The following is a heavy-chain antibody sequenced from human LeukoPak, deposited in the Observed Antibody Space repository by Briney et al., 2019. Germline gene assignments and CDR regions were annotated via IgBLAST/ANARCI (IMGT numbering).Heavy chain of an antibody. CDR3: AHRLETMVRGVTFDY. CDR2: IYWDDDK. CDR1: GFSLSTSGVG. J-gene: IGHJ4*02. V-gene: IGHV2-5*02. D-gene: IGHD3-10*01. Sequence: SGPTLVNPTQTLTLTCTFSGFSLSTSGVGVGWIRQPPGKALEWHALIYWDDDKRYSPSPKSRLTITKDTSKNQVVLTMTNMDPVDTATYYCAHRLETMVRGVTFDYWGQGTLVTVSS.